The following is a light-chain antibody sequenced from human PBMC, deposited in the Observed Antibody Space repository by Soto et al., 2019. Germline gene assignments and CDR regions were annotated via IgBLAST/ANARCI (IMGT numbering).Light chain of an antibody. Sequence: ALTQPASVSGSPGQSITISCTGTSSDVGSYNYVSWYQQHPGKAPKLMIYDVTNRPSGVSNRFSGSKSGNTASLTISGLQAEDGADYYCSSYTRSSTLDVVFGGGTKLTVL. V-gene: IGLV2-14*01. J-gene: IGLJ2*01. CDR2: DVT. CDR1: SSDVGSYNY. CDR3: SSYTRSSTLDVV.